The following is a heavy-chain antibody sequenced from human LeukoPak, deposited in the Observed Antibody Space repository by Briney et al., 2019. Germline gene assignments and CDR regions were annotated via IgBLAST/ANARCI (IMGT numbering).Heavy chain of an antibody. CDR3: ARGLITMVRGVWFGSRYWFDP. Sequence: PSETLSLTCTVSGGSISSGDYYWSWIRQPPGKGLEWIGYIYNSGSTYYNPSLKIRVTISVDTSKNQFSLKLSSVTAADTAVYYCARGLITMVRGVWFGSRYWFDPWGQGTLVTVSS. CDR1: GGSISSGDYY. CDR2: IYNSGST. D-gene: IGHD3-10*01. V-gene: IGHV4-30-4*01. J-gene: IGHJ5*02.